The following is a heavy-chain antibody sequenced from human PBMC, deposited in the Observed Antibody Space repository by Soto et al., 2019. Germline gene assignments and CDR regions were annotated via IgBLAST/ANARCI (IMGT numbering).Heavy chain of an antibody. CDR2: IYYSGST. CDR1: GGSIGGGDGF. CDR3: ARDRAKWKDYYYYGMDV. Sequence: PLETLCLTCTVSGGSIGGGDGFWTWIRQPPGKGLEWIGYIYYSGSTYYNPSLKSRLTMSVDTSKNQFSLKLSSVTAADTAVYYCARDRAKWKDYYYYGMDVWGQGTTVTVSS. J-gene: IGHJ6*02. D-gene: IGHD1-20*01. V-gene: IGHV4-30-4*01.